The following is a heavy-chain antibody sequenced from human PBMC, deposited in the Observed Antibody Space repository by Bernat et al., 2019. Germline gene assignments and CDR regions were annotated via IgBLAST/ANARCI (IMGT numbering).Heavy chain of an antibody. D-gene: IGHD3-22*01. CDR1: GFTFSSYW. CDR2: IKKDGSET. Sequence: EVQLMESGGGLVQPGGSLRLSCAASGFTFSSYWMSWVRQAPGKGLQWVANIKKDGSETYYVDSVKGRFTISRDNAKNSLFLQMNSLRVEDTAVYYCATDYYDTSGYYFNFDYWGQGALVTVSS. V-gene: IGHV3-7*03. J-gene: IGHJ4*02. CDR3: ATDYYDTSGYYFNFDY.